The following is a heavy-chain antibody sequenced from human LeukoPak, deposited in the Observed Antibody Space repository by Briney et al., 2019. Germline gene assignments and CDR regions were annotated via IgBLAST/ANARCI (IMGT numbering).Heavy chain of an antibody. CDR3: AKRPVIAGWWGAFDI. Sequence: PGGSLRVSCAASGFTFSSYWMSWVRQAPGKGLEWVANIKQDGSEKYYVDSVKGRFTISRDNSKSTLYLQMNSLRADDTAVYYCAKRPVIAGWWGAFDIWGQGTMVTVSS. D-gene: IGHD2-15*01. CDR2: IKQDGSEK. J-gene: IGHJ3*02. CDR1: GFTFSSYW. V-gene: IGHV3-7*05.